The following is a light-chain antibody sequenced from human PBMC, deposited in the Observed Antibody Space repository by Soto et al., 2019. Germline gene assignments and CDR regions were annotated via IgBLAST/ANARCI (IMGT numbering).Light chain of an antibody. CDR2: SNN. CDR1: SSDVGGYNY. Sequence: QSVLTQPPSASGSPGQSVTISCTGTSSDVGGYNYVSWYQQLPGTAPKLLIYSNNERPSGVPARFSGSKSGTSASLAISGLRSEDEADYYCASWDDSLSGVVFGGGTKLTVL. J-gene: IGLJ2*01. CDR3: ASWDDSLSGVV. V-gene: IGLV1-47*02.